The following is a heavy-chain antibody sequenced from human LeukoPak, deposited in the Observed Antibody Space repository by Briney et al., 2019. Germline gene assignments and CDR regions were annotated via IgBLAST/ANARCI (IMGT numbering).Heavy chain of an antibody. CDR1: GGSISSYY. J-gene: IGHJ5*02. D-gene: IGHD3-10*01. CDR3: ARHYGSGMDYFDP. V-gene: IGHV4-59*08. Sequence: SETLSLTCTVSGGSISSYYWSWIRQPPGKGLEWIGRIYISGNTNYNPSLNSRVTISVDTSKNQCSLKLTSVTAADTAVYYCARHYGSGMDYFDPWGQGTLVTVST. CDR2: IYISGNT.